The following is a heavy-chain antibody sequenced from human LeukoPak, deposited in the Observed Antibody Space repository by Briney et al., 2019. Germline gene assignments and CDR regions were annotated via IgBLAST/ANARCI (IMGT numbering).Heavy chain of an antibody. V-gene: IGHV3-23*01. Sequence: GGSLRLSCAASGFTFSNYAMGWVRQAPGKGLEWVSTISGGGSDTYYPDSVKGRFTISRDNSKDTLYLQMNSLRAEDTAVYYCAKDHFPWGQGTMVTVSS. CDR1: GFTFSNYA. CDR3: AKDHFP. J-gene: IGHJ3*01. D-gene: IGHD3-3*02. CDR2: ISGGGSDT.